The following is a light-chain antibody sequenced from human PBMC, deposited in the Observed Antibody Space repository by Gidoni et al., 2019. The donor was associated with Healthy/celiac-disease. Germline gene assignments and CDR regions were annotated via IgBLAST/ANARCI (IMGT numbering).Light chain of an antibody. V-gene: IGKV3-11*01. CDR2: DAS. J-gene: IGKJ5*01. Sequence: EMMLKPSPATMSFSPGDRATLSCRASQSVSSYLAWYQQKPGQAHRLLSYDASNRTTGIPASFSGSGSRTDFTLTISNLESEDFAVDYCQMRSNWLITFGQGTRLEIK. CDR1: QSVSSY. CDR3: QMRSNWLIT.